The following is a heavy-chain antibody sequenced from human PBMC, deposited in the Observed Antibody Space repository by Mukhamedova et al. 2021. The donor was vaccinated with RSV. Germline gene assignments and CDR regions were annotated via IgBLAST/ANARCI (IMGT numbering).Heavy chain of an antibody. CDR3: ARVGHPTYYYDSSGYYNDAFDI. Sequence: SSSGSTIYYADSVKGRFTISRDNAKNSLYLQMNSLRAEDTAVYYCARVGHPTYYYDSSGYYNDAFDIWGQGTMVTVSS. CDR2: SSSGSTI. J-gene: IGHJ3*02. V-gene: IGHV3-11*01. D-gene: IGHD3-22*01.